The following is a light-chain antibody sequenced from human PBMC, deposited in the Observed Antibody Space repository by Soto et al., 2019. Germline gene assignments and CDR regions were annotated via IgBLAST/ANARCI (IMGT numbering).Light chain of an antibody. CDR3: AAWDDSLSGHYV. CDR2: RNN. Sequence: QSALTQPPSASGTPGQRVTISCSESSSNIGSNYVYWYQQLPGTAPKLLIYRNNQRPSGVPDRFSGSKSGTSASLAISGLRSEDEADYYCAAWDDSLSGHYVFGTGTKVTVL. CDR1: SSNIGSNY. V-gene: IGLV1-47*01. J-gene: IGLJ1*01.